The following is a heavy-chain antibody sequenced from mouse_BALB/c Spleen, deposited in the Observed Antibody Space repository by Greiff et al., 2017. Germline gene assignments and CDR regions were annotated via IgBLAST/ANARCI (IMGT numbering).Heavy chain of an antibody. CDR3: ARHDDGFYYFDY. CDR1: GFTFSSYT. D-gene: IGHD2-3*01. J-gene: IGHJ2*01. CDR2: ISNGGGST. Sequence: EVKLMASGGGLVQPGGSLKLSCAASGFTFSSYTMSWVRPTPEKRLEWVAYISNGGGSTYYPDTVQGRFTISRDNAKNTLYLQMSSLKSEDTAMYYCARHDDGFYYFDYWGQGTTLTVSS. V-gene: IGHV5-12-2*01.